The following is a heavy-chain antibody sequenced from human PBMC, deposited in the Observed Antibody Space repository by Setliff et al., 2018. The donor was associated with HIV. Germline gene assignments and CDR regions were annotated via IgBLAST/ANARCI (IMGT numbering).Heavy chain of an antibody. CDR1: SYSVTSGYY. CDR3: ARVGYCSSTNYYWGRPSYGMGV. V-gene: IGHV4-38-2*02. Sequence: SETLSLTCTVSSYSVTSGYYWAWIRQPPGKGLEWIGNMYPSGSSYFNPTLQSRVTMSADTSKKQFFLTLSSVTAADTAVYYCARVGYCSSTNYYWGRPSYGMGVWGQGTTVTVSS. D-gene: IGHD2-2*01. J-gene: IGHJ6*02. CDR2: MYPSGSS.